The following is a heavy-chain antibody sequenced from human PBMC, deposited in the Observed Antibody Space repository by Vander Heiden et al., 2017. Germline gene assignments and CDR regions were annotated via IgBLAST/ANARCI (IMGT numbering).Heavy chain of an antibody. D-gene: IGHD3-22*01. Sequence: VQLAEPGGGLVHPGGSLRVSCAGSGSIFSTQWMTWFRLAPGKGLECVANIKQDARSQYYVDLVKGRFAISRANAKNSLNLQMTSVRAEDTAVYYCARWYYVGSTYSLDYWGQGPLVT. CDR3: ARWYYVGSTYSLDY. CDR2: IKQDARSQ. CDR1: GSIFSTQW. V-gene: IGHV3-7*01. J-gene: IGHJ4*02.